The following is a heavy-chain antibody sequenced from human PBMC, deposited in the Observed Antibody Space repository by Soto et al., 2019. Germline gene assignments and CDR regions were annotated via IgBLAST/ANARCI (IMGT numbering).Heavy chain of an antibody. CDR1: GYTFTSYG. J-gene: IGHJ5*02. CDR2: ISAYNGNT. D-gene: IGHD6-25*01. CDR3: ARVGSSGWRDSNWFDP. V-gene: IGHV1-18*01. Sequence: QVQLVQSGAEVKKPGASVKVSCKASGYTFTSYGISWVRQAPGQGLEWMGWISAYNGNTNYAQKRQGRVTMTTDTTTRTAYMELRSLRSDDTAVYCCARVGSSGWRDSNWFDPWGQGTLVTLSS.